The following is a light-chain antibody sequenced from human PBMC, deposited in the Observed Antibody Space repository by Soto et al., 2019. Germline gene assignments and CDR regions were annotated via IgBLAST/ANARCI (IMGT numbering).Light chain of an antibody. V-gene: IGKV1-12*01. Sequence: DIQITQSPSSVSASVGDRVPITCRASQGFSTWLAWYRRKPGRAPELLIYSASSLHSGVPSRFSGSGSGTDFTLTISILQPEDFATYYCQQANSFPRTFGGGTEVEIK. CDR3: QQANSFPRT. J-gene: IGKJ4*01. CDR2: SAS. CDR1: QGFSTW.